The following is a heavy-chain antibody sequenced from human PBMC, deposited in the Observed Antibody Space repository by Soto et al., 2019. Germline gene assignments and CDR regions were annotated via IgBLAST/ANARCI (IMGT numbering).Heavy chain of an antibody. Sequence: GGSLRLSCAASGFSFSTYGMHWVRQAPGKGLEWVAFISNDGSNKYYADSVKGRFTISRDNAKNSLYLQMNSLRAEDTAVYYCARDKGRSPLDYWGQGTLVTVSS. V-gene: IGHV3-30*03. CDR3: ARDKGRSPLDY. CDR1: GFSFSTYG. J-gene: IGHJ4*02. D-gene: IGHD2-15*01. CDR2: ISNDGSNK.